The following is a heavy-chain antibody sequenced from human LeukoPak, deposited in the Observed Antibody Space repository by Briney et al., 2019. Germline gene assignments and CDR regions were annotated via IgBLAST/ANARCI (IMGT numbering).Heavy chain of an antibody. V-gene: IGHV3-9*03. Sequence: GGSLRLSCAASGFTFSSYAMSWVRQAPGKGLEWVSGISWNSGSIGYADSVKGRFTISRDNAKNSLYLQMNSLRAEDMALYYCAKDWYYDSSGYYLGRAFDIWGQGTMVTVSS. CDR3: AKDWYYDSSGYYLGRAFDI. D-gene: IGHD3-22*01. CDR1: GFTFSSYA. CDR2: ISWNSGSI. J-gene: IGHJ3*02.